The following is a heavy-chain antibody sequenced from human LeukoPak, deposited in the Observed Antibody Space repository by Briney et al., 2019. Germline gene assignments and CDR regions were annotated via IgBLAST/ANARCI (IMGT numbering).Heavy chain of an antibody. CDR2: IGTAGDT. CDR1: RFTFSSYD. Sequence: GESLRLSCAVSRFTFSSYDIHWVRQATAKVLGWVSAIGTAGDTYYPGSLKGRFTISRKHAKNSLYIQMTRLRAGDTAVYTCASAISCSSTSCYPGGFDYWGQGTLVTVSS. CDR3: ASAISCSSTSCYPGGFDY. D-gene: IGHD2-2*01. V-gene: IGHV3-13*01. J-gene: IGHJ4*02.